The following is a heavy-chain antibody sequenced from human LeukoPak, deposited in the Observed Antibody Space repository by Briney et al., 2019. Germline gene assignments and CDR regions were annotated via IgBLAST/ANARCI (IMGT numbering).Heavy chain of an antibody. CDR2: IKNKTNGETT. Sequence: GGSLRLSRAASGFTFSSAWMTWVRQAPGKGLEWVGHIKNKTNGETTDYAAPVKGRFIISRDDSKNTLYLQMNSLRTEDTAVYYCARGFCSSTNCYQGPFDFWGQGTLVTASS. V-gene: IGHV3-15*01. CDR3: ARGFCSSTNCYQGPFDF. D-gene: IGHD2-2*01. CDR1: GFTFSSAW. J-gene: IGHJ4*02.